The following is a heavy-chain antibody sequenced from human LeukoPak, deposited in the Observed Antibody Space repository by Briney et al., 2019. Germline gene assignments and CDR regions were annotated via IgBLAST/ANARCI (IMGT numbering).Heavy chain of an antibody. V-gene: IGHV3-7*01. CDR1: GFTFSCFW. CDR2: IKQDGSEK. D-gene: IGHD6-19*01. J-gene: IGHJ4*02. CDR3: ARELMRIAVAGGDC. Sequence: PGVTLSLSCAGSGFTFSCFWMSWVRQAPGKGLEWVANIKQDGSEKFYVDTVKGRFTKYRDNAKNSLYLQMNSLRAEDTAVYYCARELMRIAVAGGDCWGQGTLVTVSS.